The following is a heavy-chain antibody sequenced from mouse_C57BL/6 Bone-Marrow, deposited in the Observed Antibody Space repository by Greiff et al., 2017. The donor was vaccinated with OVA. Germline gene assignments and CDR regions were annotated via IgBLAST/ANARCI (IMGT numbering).Heavy chain of an antibody. Sequence: QVQLKQSGAELARPGASVKLSCKASGYTFTSYGISWVKQRTGQGLEWIGEIYPRSGNTYYNEKFKGKATLTADKSSSTAYMELRSLTSEDSAVYFCARCYGSNYFDYWGQGTTLTVSS. D-gene: IGHD1-1*01. V-gene: IGHV1-81*01. J-gene: IGHJ2*01. CDR2: IYPRSGNT. CDR1: GYTFTSYG. CDR3: ARCYGSNYFDY.